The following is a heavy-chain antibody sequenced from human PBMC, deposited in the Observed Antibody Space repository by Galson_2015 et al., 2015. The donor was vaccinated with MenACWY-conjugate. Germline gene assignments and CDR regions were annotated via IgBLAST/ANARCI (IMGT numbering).Heavy chain of an antibody. V-gene: IGHV3-48*02. D-gene: IGHD7-27*01. J-gene: IGHJ4*02. CDR2: ISPGSGRI. CDR3: AWGRNPTVNSMYLDY. CDR1: GITFSRCG. Sequence: SLRLSCAASGITFSRCGMNWVRQVPGKGLEWILYISPGSGRIYYADSAKGRFTISRDDAKSSLFLQIVSLRDEDTAVYYCAWGRNPTVNSMYLDYWGQGTLVTVSS.